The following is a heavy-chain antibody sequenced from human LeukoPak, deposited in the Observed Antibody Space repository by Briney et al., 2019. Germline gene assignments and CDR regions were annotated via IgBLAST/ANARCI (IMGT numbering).Heavy chain of an antibody. CDR1: GFTFSSYS. J-gene: IGHJ6*04. CDR2: ISSSGSTI. D-gene: IGHD3-10*02. V-gene: IGHV3-48*04. Sequence: PGGSLRLSCAASGFTFSSYSMNWVRQVPGKGLEWVSYISSSGSTIYHADSVKGRFTISRDNAKNSLYLQMNSLRAEDTAVYYCAELGITMIGGVWGKGTTVTISS. CDR3: AELGITMIGGV.